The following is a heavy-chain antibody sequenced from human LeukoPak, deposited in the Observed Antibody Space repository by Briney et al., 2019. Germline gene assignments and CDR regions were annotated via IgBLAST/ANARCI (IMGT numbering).Heavy chain of an antibody. CDR3: ARAGSGSYYYYMDV. V-gene: IGHV1-18*01. Sequence: ASVKVSCKASGYTFKSYGISWVRQAPGQGLEWMGWISAYNGNTNYAQKLQGRVTMTTDTSTSTAYMELRSLRSDDTAVYYCARAGSGSYYYYMDVWGKGTTVTVSS. D-gene: IGHD3-10*01. CDR2: ISAYNGNT. CDR1: GYTFKSYG. J-gene: IGHJ6*03.